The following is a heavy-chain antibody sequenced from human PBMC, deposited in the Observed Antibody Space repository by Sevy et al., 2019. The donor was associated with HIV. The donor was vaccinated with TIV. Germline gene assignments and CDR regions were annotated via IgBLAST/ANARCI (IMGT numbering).Heavy chain of an antibody. D-gene: IGHD3-10*01. Sequence: GGSLRLSCAASQFTFRDYTMNWVRQTPGKGLEWISYISSGSSYIRYADSVKGRFTISRDNAKNSLYLQMNRLRAEDTGVYFCARDRDYYGSGTYDYWGQGTLVTVSS. CDR3: ARDRDYYGSGTYDY. CDR2: ISSGSSYI. CDR1: QFTFRDYT. J-gene: IGHJ4*02. V-gene: IGHV3-21*06.